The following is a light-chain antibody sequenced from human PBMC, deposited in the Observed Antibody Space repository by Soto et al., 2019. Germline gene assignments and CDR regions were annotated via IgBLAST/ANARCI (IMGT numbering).Light chain of an antibody. CDR3: QQYYNWPRT. CDR2: DAS. Sequence: EVVLTQSPVTLSLSPGQRATLSCRASQSISSNLAWYQQKPGQAPRLLISDASNRATGIPARFSGSGSGTDCTLTISSLEPEDFAVYYCQQYYNWPRTFGQGTKVDIK. V-gene: IGKV3-11*01. J-gene: IGKJ1*01. CDR1: QSISSN.